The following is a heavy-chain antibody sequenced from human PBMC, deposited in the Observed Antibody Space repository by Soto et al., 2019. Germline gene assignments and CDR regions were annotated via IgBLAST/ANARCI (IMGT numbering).Heavy chain of an antibody. V-gene: IGHV4-39*01. CDR1: GESISSSSYY. J-gene: IGHJ4*02. D-gene: IGHD2-21*02. Sequence: PWVTLSLTCIVSGESISSSSYYWGWIRQPPGKGLEWIGSIYYSGRTYYNPSFKSRVTISIDTSKNQFSLKLSSVTATDTAVYYCARQRTTVVTQAYFDHWGQGALVTVSS. CDR3: ARQRTTVVTQAYFDH. CDR2: IYYSGRT.